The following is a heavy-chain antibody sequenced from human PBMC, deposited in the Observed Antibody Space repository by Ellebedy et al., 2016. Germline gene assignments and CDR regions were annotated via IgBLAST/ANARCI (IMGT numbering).Heavy chain of an antibody. D-gene: IGHD3-9*01. CDR2: LNPNSGGT. CDR3: ARVADTGYYSDY. CDR1: GYTFPGYY. V-gene: IGHV1-2*02. J-gene: IGHJ4*02. Sequence: ASVKVSCXASGYTFPGYYIQWVRQAPGQGLEWMGWLNPNSGGTNYAPKFQGRVSMTRDTSGTTSYMELNSLTSDDTAVYFCARVADTGYYSDYWGQGTRVTVSS.